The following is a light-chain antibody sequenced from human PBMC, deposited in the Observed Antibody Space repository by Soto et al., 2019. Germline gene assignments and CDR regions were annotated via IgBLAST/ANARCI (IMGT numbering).Light chain of an antibody. Sequence: EIVMTQSPVTVLLSKGERATLSCRASQSVGTNLAWYQQQPGQAPRLLIYGASTRATGIPARFSGSGSGTDFTLTISSLESEDFAVYYCQQYLQWPRTFGQGTKVDIK. J-gene: IGKJ1*01. CDR2: GAS. V-gene: IGKV3-15*01. CDR3: QQYLQWPRT. CDR1: QSVGTN.